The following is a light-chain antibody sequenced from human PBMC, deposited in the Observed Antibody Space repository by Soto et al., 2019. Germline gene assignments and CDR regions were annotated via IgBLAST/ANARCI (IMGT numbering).Light chain of an antibody. CDR2: EVS. CDR3: CSYAGSRGVV. Sequence: QSALTQPASVSGSPGQSITISCTGTSSDVGSYNLVSWYQQHPGKAHKLMIYEVSKRPSGVSNRFSGSKSGNTASLTISGLQAEDEADYYCCSYAGSRGVVFGGGTKVTVL. V-gene: IGLV2-23*02. J-gene: IGLJ2*01. CDR1: SSDVGSYNL.